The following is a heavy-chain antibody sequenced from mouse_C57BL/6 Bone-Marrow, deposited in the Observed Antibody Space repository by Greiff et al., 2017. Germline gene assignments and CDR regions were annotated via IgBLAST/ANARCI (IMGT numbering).Heavy chain of an antibody. J-gene: IGHJ3*01. V-gene: IGHV1-69*01. CDR1: GYTFTSYW. CDR3: ASELRRRGGFAY. D-gene: IGHD2-4*01. CDR2: IDPSDSYT. Sequence: QVQLQQPGAELVMPGASVKLSCKASGYTFTSYWMHWVKQRPGQGLEWIGEIDPSDSYTNYNQKFKGKSTLTVDKSSSTAYMQLSSLTSEDSAVYYCASELRRRGGFAYWGQGTLVTVSA.